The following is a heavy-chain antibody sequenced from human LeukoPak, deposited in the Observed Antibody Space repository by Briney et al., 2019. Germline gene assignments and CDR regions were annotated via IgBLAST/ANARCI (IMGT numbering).Heavy chain of an antibody. J-gene: IGHJ4*02. Sequence: GASVKVSCKATGYTFTDYYMHWVRQAPGQGLEWMGWINPNTGGTNYAQKFQGRVTMTRDTSISTAYMELSRLRSDDTAVYYCARVFQRQLSDYWGQGSLVTVSS. CDR1: GYTFTDYY. CDR3: ARVFQRQLSDY. CDR2: INPNTGGT. D-gene: IGHD6-13*01. V-gene: IGHV1-2*02.